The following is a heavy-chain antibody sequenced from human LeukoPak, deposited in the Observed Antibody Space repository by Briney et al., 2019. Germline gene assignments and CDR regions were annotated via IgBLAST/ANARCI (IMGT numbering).Heavy chain of an antibody. CDR3: ARAPYGDYYFDY. CDR1: GFTFSTYA. J-gene: IGHJ4*02. D-gene: IGHD4-17*01. Sequence: GRSLRLSCAASGFTFSTYAMHWVRQAPGKGPEWVALTSSDGSTKYYTDSVKGRFTISRDNSKYTLYLQMNSLRAEDTAVYYCARAPYGDYYFDYWGQGALVTVSS. CDR2: TSSDGSTK. V-gene: IGHV3-30-3*01.